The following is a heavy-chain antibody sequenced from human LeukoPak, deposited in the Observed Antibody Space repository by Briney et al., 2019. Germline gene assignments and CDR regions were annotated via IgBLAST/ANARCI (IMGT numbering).Heavy chain of an antibody. Sequence: ASVKVSCKTSGYTFINYAINWVRQAPGQGLGWMGWINTNTGNPTYAQGFTGRFVFSLDTSVSTAYLQISSLETEDTAIYYCARSNNDGDYLGVGFDYWGQGALVTVSS. CDR3: ARSNNDGDYLGVGFDY. CDR1: GYTFINYA. V-gene: IGHV7-4-1*02. CDR2: INTNTGNP. D-gene: IGHD4-17*01. J-gene: IGHJ4*02.